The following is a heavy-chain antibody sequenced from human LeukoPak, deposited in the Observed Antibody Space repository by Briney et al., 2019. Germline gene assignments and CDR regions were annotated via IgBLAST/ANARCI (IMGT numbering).Heavy chain of an antibody. V-gene: IGHV3-9*01. Sequence: GGSLRLSCAASGFTFDDYAMHWVRQAPGKGLEWVSGISWNSGSIGYADSVKGRFTISRDNAKNSLYLQMNSLRAEDTAVYYCARSGSSTDFDYWGQGTLVTVSS. D-gene: IGHD4-17*01. CDR3: ARSGSSTDFDY. CDR1: GFTFDDYA. CDR2: ISWNSGSI. J-gene: IGHJ4*02.